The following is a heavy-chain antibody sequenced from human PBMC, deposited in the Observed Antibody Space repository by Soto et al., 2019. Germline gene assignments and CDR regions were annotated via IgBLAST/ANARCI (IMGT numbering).Heavy chain of an antibody. Sequence: PSETLSLTCTVSGGSISSGGYYWSWIRQHPGKGLEWIGYIYYSGSTYYNPSLKSRVTISVDTSKNQFSLKLSSVTAADTAVYYCARGLDSSGYIGRFDPWGQGTLVTVSS. CDR1: GGSISSGGYY. J-gene: IGHJ5*02. V-gene: IGHV4-31*03. D-gene: IGHD3-22*01. CDR2: IYYSGST. CDR3: ARGLDSSGYIGRFDP.